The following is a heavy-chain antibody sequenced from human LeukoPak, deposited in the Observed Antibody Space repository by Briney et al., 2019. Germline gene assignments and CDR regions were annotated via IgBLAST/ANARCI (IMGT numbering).Heavy chain of an antibody. CDR3: AREGLNMVRGVIPKEAWGWFDP. V-gene: IGHV4-61*02. J-gene: IGHJ5*02. Sequence: QPSQTLSLTCSVSGGSISSSSYCWSWIRQPAGKGLEWIGRIYTRGSTNYNPSLKSRVTISVDTSKNQFSLKLTSVTAADTAVYYCAREGLNMVRGVIPKEAWGWFDPWGQGTLVTVSS. CDR1: GGSISSSSYC. CDR2: IYTRGST. D-gene: IGHD3-10*01.